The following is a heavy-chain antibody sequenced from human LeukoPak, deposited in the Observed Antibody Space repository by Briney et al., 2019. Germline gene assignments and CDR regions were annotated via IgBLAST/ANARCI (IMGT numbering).Heavy chain of an antibody. D-gene: IGHD3-9*01. CDR2: ISGSGGST. CDR1: GFTFSSYG. J-gene: IGHJ4*02. CDR3: AKYEPYYDILTGYSQYYFDY. V-gene: IGHV3-23*01. Sequence: GGSLRLSCAASGFTFSSYGMHWVRQAPGKGLEWVSAISGSGGSTYYADSVKGRFTISRDNSKNTLYLQMNSLRAEDTAVYYCAKYEPYYDILTGYSQYYFDYWGQGTLVTVSS.